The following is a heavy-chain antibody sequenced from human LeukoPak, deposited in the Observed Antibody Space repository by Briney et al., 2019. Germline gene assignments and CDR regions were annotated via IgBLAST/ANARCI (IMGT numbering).Heavy chain of an antibody. CDR3: ARGFVDYDYVWGSYRSTAFDY. V-gene: IGHV4-34*01. D-gene: IGHD3-16*02. J-gene: IGHJ4*02. CDR1: GGSFSGYY. Sequence: SETLSLTCAVYGGSFSGYYWSWIRQPPGKGLEWIGEINHSGSTNYNPSLKSRVTISVDTSKNQFSLMLRSVTAADTAVYYCARGFVDYDYVWGSYRSTAFDYWGQGTLVTVSS. CDR2: INHSGST.